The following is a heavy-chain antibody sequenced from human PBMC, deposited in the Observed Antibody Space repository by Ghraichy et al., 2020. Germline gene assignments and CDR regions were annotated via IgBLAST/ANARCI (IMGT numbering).Heavy chain of an antibody. D-gene: IGHD5-24*01. CDR1: AFTFTADW. CDR2: IKEDGSEQ. J-gene: IGHJ4*02. Sequence: GGSLRLSGAASAFTFTADWMSWVRQAPGKGLEWVANIKEDGSEQYYVDSVKGRFTISRDNAKNSLYLQMNSLRVDDTAVYYCAREEIWGQGSLVTVSS. CDR3: AREEI. V-gene: IGHV3-7*03.